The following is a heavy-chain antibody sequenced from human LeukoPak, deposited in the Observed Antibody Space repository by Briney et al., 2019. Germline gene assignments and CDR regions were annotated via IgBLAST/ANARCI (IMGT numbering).Heavy chain of an antibody. Sequence: SQTLSLTCTVSGGSISSGGYYWSWIRQHPGKGLEWIGYIYYSGSTYYNPSLKSRVTISVDTSKNQFSLKLSSVTAADTAGYYCARRKPSGSGSYYYYYYYGMDVWGKGTTVTVSS. CDR1: GGSISSGGYY. V-gene: IGHV4-31*03. D-gene: IGHD3-10*01. CDR3: ARRKPSGSGSYYYYYYYGMDV. J-gene: IGHJ6*04. CDR2: IYYSGST.